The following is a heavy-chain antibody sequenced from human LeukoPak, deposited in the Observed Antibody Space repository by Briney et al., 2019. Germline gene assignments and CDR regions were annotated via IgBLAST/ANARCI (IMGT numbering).Heavy chain of an antibody. Sequence: GSLRLSCAASGFTFSSYAMSWVRQAPGKGLEWVSAISGSGGSTYYADSVKGRFTISRDNSKNTLYLQMNSLRAEDTAVYYCARDGRLYGDYIDYWGQGTLVTVSS. V-gene: IGHV3-23*01. D-gene: IGHD4-17*01. J-gene: IGHJ4*02. CDR3: ARDGRLYGDYIDY. CDR2: ISGSGGST. CDR1: GFTFSSYA.